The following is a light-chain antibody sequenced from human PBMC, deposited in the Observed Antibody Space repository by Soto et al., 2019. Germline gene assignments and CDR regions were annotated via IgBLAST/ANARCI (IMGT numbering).Light chain of an antibody. CDR1: QTVNTY. V-gene: IGKV1-39*01. CDR2: AAS. Sequence: IQITHSPSSLSASIGDRVTITCRASQTVNTYLHWYQQKPGKAPELLIHAASSLASGVPSRFSGSESGTDFTLTISSLQPEDFATYYCQQSFRTPLTFGHGTKV. CDR3: QQSFRTPLT. J-gene: IGKJ1*01.